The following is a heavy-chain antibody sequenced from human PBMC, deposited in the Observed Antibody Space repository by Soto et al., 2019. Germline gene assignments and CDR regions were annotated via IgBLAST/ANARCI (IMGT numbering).Heavy chain of an antibody. J-gene: IGHJ6*02. D-gene: IGHD3-16*02. CDR2: TYYRSKWYN. Sequence: SKTLSLTSAISGDSVSRNSAAWNWIRQSPSRGLEWLGRTYYRSKWYNDYAVSVKSRITINPDTSKNQFSLQLNSVTPEDTAVYYCARVVHDYVWGSYRDYYYGMDVWGQGTTVTVSS. CDR1: GDSVSRNSAA. V-gene: IGHV6-1*01. CDR3: ARVVHDYVWGSYRDYYYGMDV.